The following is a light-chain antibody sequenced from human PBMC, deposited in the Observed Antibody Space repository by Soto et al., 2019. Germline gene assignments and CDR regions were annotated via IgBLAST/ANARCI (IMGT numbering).Light chain of an antibody. V-gene: IGLV2-23*02. CDR1: SSDVGIYNL. J-gene: IGLJ1*01. Sequence: QSVLTQPASVSGSPGQSITISCTGTSSDVGIYNLVSRYQHFPGKAPKLMIYEVNKRPSGVSNRFSGSKSGSTASLTISGLQADDEADCYCCSYTRSGSFVFGTGTKVTVL. CDR3: CSYTRSGSFV. CDR2: EVN.